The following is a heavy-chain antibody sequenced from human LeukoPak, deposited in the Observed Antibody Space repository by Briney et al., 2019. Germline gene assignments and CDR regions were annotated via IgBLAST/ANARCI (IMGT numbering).Heavy chain of an antibody. CDR2: ISYDSYNK. CDR1: GFTFGSYS. V-gene: IGHV3-30-3*01. Sequence: GGSLRLSCAASGFTFGSYSMDWVRQAPGRGLGWVVVISYDSYNKWFAESVKGRFTTSRDNSKNTLYLHMNSLRVEDTAVYYCTRVNTYYDVDGWFDPWGQGTLVTVSS. J-gene: IGHJ5*02. D-gene: IGHD3-16*01. CDR3: TRVNTYYDVDGWFDP.